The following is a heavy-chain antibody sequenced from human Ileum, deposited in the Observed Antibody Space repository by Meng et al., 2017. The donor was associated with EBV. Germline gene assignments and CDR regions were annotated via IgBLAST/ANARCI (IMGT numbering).Heavy chain of an antibody. Sequence: WGPGRVNAVETMPRPSTVPGGHKSTCSSPSAGILQAQGNGLEPIGSCHYSGNRHYNPTLKRRVTISLATSKNQFSLNLRSVTAADTSVYFFACYVVDSTYGRFSDCWGQGILVTVSS. CDR2: CHYSGNR. CDR3: ACYVVDSTYGRFSDC. D-gene: IGHD4-11*01. J-gene: IGHJ4*02. CDR1: GGHKSTCSSP. V-gene: IGHV4-39*07.